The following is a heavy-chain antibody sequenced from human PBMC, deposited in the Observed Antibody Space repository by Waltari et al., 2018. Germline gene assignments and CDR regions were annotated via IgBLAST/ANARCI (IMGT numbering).Heavy chain of an antibody. V-gene: IGHV1-46*03. CDR1: GYPFTTYY. CDR2: INPDGGST. Sequence: QVQLVQSGAEVKKPGASVKVSCKASGYPFTTYYMHWVRQAPGQGLEWVGIINPDGGSTSYAQKVQDRLTMTRDTSTSTVYMQLTSLTSEDTAVYYCASQRAGSGWLSIDYWGQGTLVTVSS. D-gene: IGHD6-19*01. J-gene: IGHJ4*02. CDR3: ASQRAGSGWLSIDY.